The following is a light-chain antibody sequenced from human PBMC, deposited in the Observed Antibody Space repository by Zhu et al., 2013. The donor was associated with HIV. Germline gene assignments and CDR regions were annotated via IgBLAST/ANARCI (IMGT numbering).Light chain of an antibody. J-gene: IGLJ1*01. CDR3: QSFDDNLRGSGV. CDR1: SSNIGAGYD. Sequence: QSVLTQPPSVSGAPGQRVTISCTGSSSNIGAGYDVHWYQHLPGAAPKLLIFRTSNRPSGVSGRFSGSKSGTSASLAITGLQVEDEGDYYCQSFDDNLRGSGVFGLGPRSPS. V-gene: IGLV1-40*01. CDR2: RTS.